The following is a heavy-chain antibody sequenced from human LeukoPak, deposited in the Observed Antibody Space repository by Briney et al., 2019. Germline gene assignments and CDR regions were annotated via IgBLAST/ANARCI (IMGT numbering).Heavy chain of an antibody. CDR1: GGSISSSNW. J-gene: IGHJ4*02. D-gene: IGHD3-10*01. V-gene: IGHV4-4*02. Sequence: SETLSLTCAVSGGSISSSNWWSWVRQPPGKGLEWIGEIYHSGSTNYNPSLKSRVTISVDKSKNQFSLKLSSVTAADTAVYYCARDVSASGLGFDYWGQGTLVTVSS. CDR2: IYHSGST. CDR3: ARDVSASGLGFDY.